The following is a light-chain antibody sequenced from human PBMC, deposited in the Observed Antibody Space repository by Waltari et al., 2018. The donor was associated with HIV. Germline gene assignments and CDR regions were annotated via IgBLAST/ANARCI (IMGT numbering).Light chain of an antibody. J-gene: IGLJ2*01. CDR2: YNP. Sequence: SYVLTQPPSVSVAPRKTAKITCVGKNIGTKRVNRYQQQADQAPVLVIYYNPDRPSGIPERFSGSNSGNTATRTINRVEAGDEADYYCHVWDTISDHVVFGGGSKLTVL. CDR3: HVWDTISDHVV. V-gene: IGLV3-21*04. CDR1: NIGTKR.